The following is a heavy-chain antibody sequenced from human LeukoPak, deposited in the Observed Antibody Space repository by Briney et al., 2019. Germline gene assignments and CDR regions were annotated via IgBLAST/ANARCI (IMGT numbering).Heavy chain of an antibody. CDR1: GFTFSSYS. D-gene: IGHD3-9*01. V-gene: IGHV3-21*01. CDR3: ARDFVLAYFDSFLDY. Sequence: GGSLRLSCAASGFTFSSYSMNWVRQAPGKGLEWVSSISSSSSYIYYADSVKGRFTISRDNAKNSLYLQMNSLRAEDTAVYYCARDFVLAYFDSFLDYWGQGTLVTVSS. CDR2: ISSSSSYI. J-gene: IGHJ4*02.